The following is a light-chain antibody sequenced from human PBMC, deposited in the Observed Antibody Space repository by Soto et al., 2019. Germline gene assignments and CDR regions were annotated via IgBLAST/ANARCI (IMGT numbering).Light chain of an antibody. CDR1: QSISSW. CDR2: KAS. Sequence: DIHLTQSPSTLSASVGDRVTITCRASQSISSWLAWYQQKPGKAPKLLIYKASTLESEVPSRFSRSGSGTEFTLTISSLQPDDFATYYGEHWVDYMWTFGQGTKVEIK. CDR3: EHWVDYMWT. J-gene: IGKJ1*01. V-gene: IGKV1-5*03.